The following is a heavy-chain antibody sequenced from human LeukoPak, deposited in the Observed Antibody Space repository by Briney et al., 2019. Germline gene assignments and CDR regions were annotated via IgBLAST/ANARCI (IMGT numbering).Heavy chain of an antibody. CDR3: ARTITTVWFGELLYPNWFDP. J-gene: IGHJ5*02. Sequence: ASVKVSCKASGYTFTNYGISWMRQAPGQGLEWMGWISAYNGNTNYAQKLQGRVTMTTDTSTSTAYMELRSLRSDDTAVYYCARTITTVWFGELLYPNWFDPWGQGTLVTVSS. CDR1: GYTFTNYG. V-gene: IGHV1-18*01. CDR2: ISAYNGNT. D-gene: IGHD3-10*01.